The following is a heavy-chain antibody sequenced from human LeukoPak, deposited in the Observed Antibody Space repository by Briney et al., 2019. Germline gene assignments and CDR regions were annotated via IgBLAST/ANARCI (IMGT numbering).Heavy chain of an antibody. CDR2: MNPNSGNT. CDR3: ARSWIGMTTVTTELDP. Sequence: GASVKVSCKASGYTFTSYDINWVRQATGQGLEWMGWMNPNSGNTGYAQKFQGRVTMTRNTSISTAYMELSSLRSEDTAVYYCARSWIGMTTVTTELDPWGQGTLVTVSS. CDR1: GYTFTSYD. V-gene: IGHV1-8*01. J-gene: IGHJ5*02. D-gene: IGHD4-17*01.